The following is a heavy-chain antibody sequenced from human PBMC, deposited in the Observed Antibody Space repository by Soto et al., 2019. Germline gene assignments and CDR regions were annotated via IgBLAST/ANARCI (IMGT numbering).Heavy chain of an antibody. D-gene: IGHD2-15*01. V-gene: IGHV2-5*02. J-gene: IGHJ6*02. Sequence: QITLKESGPTLVKPTQTLTLTCTFSGFSLSTSGEGVGWIRQPPGKALEWLALIYWDNDERYSPSLKNRATITKDTSKTEVVLTLTNIDPVDTGTYYCAHKAGRGGAMDVWGQGTAVTVSS. CDR2: IYWDNDE. CDR3: AHKAGRGGAMDV. CDR1: GFSLSTSGEG.